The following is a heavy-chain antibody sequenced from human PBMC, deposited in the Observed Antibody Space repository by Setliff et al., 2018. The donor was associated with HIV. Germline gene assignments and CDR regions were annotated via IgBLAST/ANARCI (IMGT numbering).Heavy chain of an antibody. V-gene: IGHV4-59*01. Sequence: PSETLSLTCTVSDGSFSSDYWTWIRQTPGKGLEWIGYIYYSGSTKYNPSLTSRVTISVDTSKNQFSLKLTSVTAADTAVYYCARAEMATIVAFDIWGQGTMVTVSS. CDR2: IYYSGST. J-gene: IGHJ3*02. D-gene: IGHD5-12*01. CDR3: ARAEMATIVAFDI. CDR1: DGSFSSDY.